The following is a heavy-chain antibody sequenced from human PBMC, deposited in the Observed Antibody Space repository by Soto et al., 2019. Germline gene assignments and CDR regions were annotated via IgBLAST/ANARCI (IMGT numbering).Heavy chain of an antibody. Sequence: SETLSLTCTVSGGSISSGGYYWSWIRQHPGKGLEWIGYIYYSGSTYYNPSLKSRVTISVDTSKNQFSLKLSSVTAADTAVCYCARVLWSGYYYYYYYMDVWGKGTTVTVSS. J-gene: IGHJ6*03. CDR3: ARVLWSGYYYYYYYMDV. CDR1: GGSISSGGYY. D-gene: IGHD3-3*01. CDR2: IYYSGST. V-gene: IGHV4-31*03.